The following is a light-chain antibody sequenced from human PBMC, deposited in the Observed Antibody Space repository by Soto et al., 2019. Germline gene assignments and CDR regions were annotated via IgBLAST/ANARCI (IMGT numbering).Light chain of an antibody. CDR1: QSISSW. CDR2: KAS. CDR3: LQYNSVYT. J-gene: IGKJ2*01. Sequence: DIQMTQSPSTLSASVGDRVTITCRASQSISSWLAWYQQKPGKAPKLLIYKASSLESGVPSRFSGSGSGTEFTLTISSLQPDYCGTCYVLQYNSVYTVGQGTKLEMK. V-gene: IGKV1-5*03.